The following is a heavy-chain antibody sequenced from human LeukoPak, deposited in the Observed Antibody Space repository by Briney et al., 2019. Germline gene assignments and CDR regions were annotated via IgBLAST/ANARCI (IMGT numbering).Heavy chain of an antibody. CDR3: AKKVAGKGKWTY. D-gene: IGHD6-19*01. CDR1: GYTFTSYG. J-gene: IGHJ4*02. CDR2: ISACNGNT. V-gene: IGHV1-18*01. Sequence: ASVKVSCKASGYTFTSYGISWVRQAPGQGVEWMGWISACNGNTNYAQKLQGRVTMTTDTSTSTAYMALRRLRSDDTAVYYCAKKVAGKGKWTYWGQGTLVTVSS.